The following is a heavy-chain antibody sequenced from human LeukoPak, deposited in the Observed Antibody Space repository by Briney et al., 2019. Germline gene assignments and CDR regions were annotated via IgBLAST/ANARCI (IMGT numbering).Heavy chain of an antibody. CDR3: ARDLEYSSSSLGY. J-gene: IGHJ4*02. CDR2: ISSSGSTI. Sequence: KTGGSLRLSCAASGFTFSSYEMNWVRQAPGKGLEWVSYISSSGSTIYYADSVKGRFTISRDNAKNSLYLQMNSLRAEDTAVCYCARDLEYSSSSLGYWGQGTLVTVSS. V-gene: IGHV3-48*03. CDR1: GFTFSSYE. D-gene: IGHD6-6*01.